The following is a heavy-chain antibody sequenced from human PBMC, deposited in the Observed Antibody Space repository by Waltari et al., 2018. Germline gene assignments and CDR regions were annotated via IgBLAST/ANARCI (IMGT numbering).Heavy chain of an antibody. CDR2: VKQDGSEK. Sequence: EVQLVESGGGLVQPGGSLRLSCAASGFTFSPYWMTWVRQSPGKGLEWVANVKQDGSEKYYVDAVRGRFTIFRDNAKKSLYLQMNSLRAEDTAVYYCAKESMAGRTNAFDIWGQGTMVTVSS. CDR1: GFTFSPYW. V-gene: IGHV3-7*04. CDR3: AKESMAGRTNAFDI. J-gene: IGHJ3*02. D-gene: IGHD6-6*01.